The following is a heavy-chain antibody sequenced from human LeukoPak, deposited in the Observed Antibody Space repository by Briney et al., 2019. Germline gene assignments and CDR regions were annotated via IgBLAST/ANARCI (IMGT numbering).Heavy chain of an antibody. Sequence: SETLSLTCAVYGGSFSGYYWTWIRQPPGKGLEWIGSIYYSGSTYYNPSLKSRVTISVDTSKNQFSLKLSSVTAADTAVYYCAREAWIQLWLRYAFDIWGQGTMVTVSS. CDR2: IYYSGST. CDR3: AREAWIQLWLRYAFDI. V-gene: IGHV4-34*01. CDR1: GGSFSGYY. J-gene: IGHJ3*02. D-gene: IGHD5-18*01.